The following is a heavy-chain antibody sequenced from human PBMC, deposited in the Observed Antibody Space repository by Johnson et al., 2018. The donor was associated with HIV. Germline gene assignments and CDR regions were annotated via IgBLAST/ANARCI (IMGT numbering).Heavy chain of an antibody. D-gene: IGHD5-24*01. J-gene: IGHJ3*01. CDR1: GFTFSSYA. Sequence: VQLVESGGGVVQPGRSLRLSCAASGFTFSSYAMLWVRQAPGKGLEWVAVISYDGSNKYYADSVKGRFTISRDNSKNTLYLQMNSLRAEDTAVYYCARGCRDGYTCDVFDVWGQGTGVTVSS. CDR3: ARGCRDGYTCDVFDV. CDR2: ISYDGSNK. V-gene: IGHV3-30-3*01.